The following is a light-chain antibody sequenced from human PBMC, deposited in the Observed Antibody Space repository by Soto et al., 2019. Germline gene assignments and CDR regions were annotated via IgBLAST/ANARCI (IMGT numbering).Light chain of an antibody. CDR2: ESF. V-gene: IGLV2-23*01. CDR3: SSYAGDTTGV. CDR1: SDDVGAYNL. Sequence: QSVLTQPASVSGSPGQSITLSCTGTSDDVGAYNLVSWYQQPPTKAPKLLLYESFKRPSGVSDRFSGSESGNTASLTIAGLEAEDEAEYYCSSYAGDTTGVFGTGTKV. J-gene: IGLJ1*01.